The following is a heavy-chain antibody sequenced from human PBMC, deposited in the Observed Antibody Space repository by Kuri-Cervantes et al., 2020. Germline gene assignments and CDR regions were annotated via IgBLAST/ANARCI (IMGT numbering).Heavy chain of an antibody. CDR2: INPNSGGT. Sequence: ASVKVSCKASGYTFTGYYMHWVRQAPGQGLEWMGWINPNSGGTNYAQKFQGRVTITADESTNTTYMDLNSLRSEDTAVYYCARESHPLYGDNEGGDYWGQGTLVTVSS. J-gene: IGHJ4*02. CDR1: GYTFTGYY. CDR3: ARESHPLYGDNEGGDY. V-gene: IGHV1-2*02. D-gene: IGHD4-23*01.